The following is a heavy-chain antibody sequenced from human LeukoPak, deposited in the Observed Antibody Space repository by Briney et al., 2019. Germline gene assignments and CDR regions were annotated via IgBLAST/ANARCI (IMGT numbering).Heavy chain of an antibody. V-gene: IGHV4-59*08. CDR3: ARHKLGGSGGRSYYFEY. J-gene: IGHJ4*02. D-gene: IGHD2-15*01. Sequence: SETLSLTCTVSGGSISSYSWSWIRQPPGKRLEWIGYIYYSGSTNYNPSLKSRVTISVDTSKTQFSLKLSSVTAADTAVYYCARHKLGGSGGRSYYFEYWGQGTLVTVSS. CDR1: GGSISSYS. CDR2: IYYSGST.